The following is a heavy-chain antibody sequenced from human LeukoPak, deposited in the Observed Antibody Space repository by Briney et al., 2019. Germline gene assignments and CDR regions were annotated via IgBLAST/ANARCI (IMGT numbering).Heavy chain of an antibody. CDR2: ISAYNGNT. CDR3: ARGGITIFGVGYYYGMDV. D-gene: IGHD3-3*01. CDR1: GYTFTGYY. J-gene: IGHJ6*02. Sequence: ALVKVSCKASGYTFTGYYMHWVRQAPGQGLEWMGWISAYNGNTNYAQKLQGRVTMTTDTSTSTAYMELRSLRSDDTAVYYCARGGITIFGVGYYYGMDVWGQGTTVTVSS. V-gene: IGHV1-18*04.